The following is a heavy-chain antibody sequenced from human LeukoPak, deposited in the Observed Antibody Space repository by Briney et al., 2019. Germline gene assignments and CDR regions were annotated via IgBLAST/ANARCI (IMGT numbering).Heavy chain of an antibody. CDR3: ARVKDHRGIAVAGSDY. D-gene: IGHD6-13*01. CDR2: ISSSSSTI. CDR1: GFTFSSYS. J-gene: IGHJ4*02. Sequence: GGSLRLSCAASGFTFSSYSMNWVRQAPGKGLECVSCISSSSSTIYYADSVKGRFTISRDNAKNSMYLQMNSLRTEDTAVYYCARVKDHRGIAVAGSDYWGQGTLVTVSS. V-gene: IGHV3-48*01.